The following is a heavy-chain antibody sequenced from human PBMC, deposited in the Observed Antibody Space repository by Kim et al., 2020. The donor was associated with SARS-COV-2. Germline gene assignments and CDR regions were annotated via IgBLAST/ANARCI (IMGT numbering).Heavy chain of an antibody. Sequence: ASVKVSCKASGYTFTSYGISWVRRAPGQGLEWMGWISAYNGNTNYAQKLQGRVTMTTDTSTSTAYMELRSLRSDDTAVYYCARVCYAVAYCGGDTQGDYWGQGTLVTVSS. CDR1: GYTFTSYG. J-gene: IGHJ4*02. V-gene: IGHV1-18*01. CDR2: ISAYNGNT. CDR3: ARVCYAVAYCGGDTQGDY. D-gene: IGHD2-21*02.